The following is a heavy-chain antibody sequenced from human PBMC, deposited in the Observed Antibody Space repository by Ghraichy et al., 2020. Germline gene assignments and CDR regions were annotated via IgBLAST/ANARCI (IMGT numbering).Heavy chain of an antibody. CDR2: TYYRSKWYN. Sequence: SQTLSLTCTISGDSVSTYSRSWTWIRQSPSRGLEWLGRTYYRSKWYNDYAVSVKSRITINPDTSKNQFSLQLNSVTPEDTALYYCAREAVPGYFDYWDQGTLVTVSS. V-gene: IGHV6-1*01. D-gene: IGHD6-19*01. CDR3: AREAVPGYFDY. CDR1: GDSVSTYSRS. J-gene: IGHJ4*02.